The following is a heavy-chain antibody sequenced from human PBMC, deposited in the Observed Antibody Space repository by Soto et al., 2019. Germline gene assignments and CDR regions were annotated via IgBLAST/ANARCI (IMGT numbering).Heavy chain of an antibody. D-gene: IGHD2-15*01. CDR2: IYYSGST. Sequence: QVQLQESGPGLVKPSQTLSLTCTVSGGSISSGGYYWSWIRQHPGKGLEWIGYIYYSGSTYYNPSLKSGVTISVDTSKNQFSLKLSSVTAADTAVYYCARGEGYCSGGSCYRIYYYYGMDVWGQGTTVTVSS. CDR1: GGSISSGGYY. J-gene: IGHJ6*02. CDR3: ARGEGYCSGGSCYRIYYYYGMDV. V-gene: IGHV4-31*03.